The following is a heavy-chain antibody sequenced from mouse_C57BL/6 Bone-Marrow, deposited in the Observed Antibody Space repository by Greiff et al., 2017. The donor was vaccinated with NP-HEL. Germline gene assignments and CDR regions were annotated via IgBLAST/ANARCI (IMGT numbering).Heavy chain of an antibody. CDR2: IYPSDSET. CDR3: AREGGSSYGYFDV. Sequence: QVQLKQPGAELVRPGSSVKLSCKASGYTFTSYWMAWVKQRPGQGLEWIGNIYPSDSETHYNQKFKDKATLTVDKSSSTAYMQLSSLTSEDSAVYYCAREGGSSYGYFDVGGTGTTVTVSS. V-gene: IGHV1-61*01. J-gene: IGHJ1*03. CDR1: GYTFTSYW. D-gene: IGHD1-1*01.